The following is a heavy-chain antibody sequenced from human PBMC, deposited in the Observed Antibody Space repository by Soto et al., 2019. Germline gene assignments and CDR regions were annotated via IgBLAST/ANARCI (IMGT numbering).Heavy chain of an antibody. V-gene: IGHV4-61*01. CDR3: ARERGVGLGNYLDY. CDR2: IYYSGST. Sequence: QVQLQESGPGLVKPSETLSLTCTVSGGSVSSGSYYWSWIRQPPGKGLEWIGYIYYSGSTNYNPSLKSRVTISVDTSKNQFSLKLSSVTAADTAVYYCARERGVGLGNYLDYWGQGTLVTVSS. CDR1: GGSVSSGSYY. D-gene: IGHD7-27*01. J-gene: IGHJ4*02.